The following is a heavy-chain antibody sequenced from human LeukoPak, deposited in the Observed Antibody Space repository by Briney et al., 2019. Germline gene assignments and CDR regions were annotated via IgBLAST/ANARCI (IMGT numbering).Heavy chain of an antibody. D-gene: IGHD2/OR15-2a*01. V-gene: IGHV1-24*01. J-gene: IGHJ4*02. CDR1: GYPLSDLS. CDR2: SDPEDGEP. Sequence: ASVKVSCKVSGYPLSDLSIHWVRQAPGKGPEWIGGSDPEDGEPVYVQKLQGRVTMTEDTSTDTAYMELSSLRSADTVVYYCATVWPRLNSAFDAQFDYWGQGTLVTVSS. CDR3: ATVWPRLNSAFDAQFDY.